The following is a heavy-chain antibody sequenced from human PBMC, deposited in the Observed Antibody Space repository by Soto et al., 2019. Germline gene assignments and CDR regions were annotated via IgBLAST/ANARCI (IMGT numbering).Heavy chain of an antibody. CDR1: GCPFTGYY. CDR2: INPDTGGT. V-gene: IGHV1-2*04. D-gene: IGHD1-1*01. CDR3: ARAVGRDGSSWNRGAFDY. Sequence: GASVKVSCKTSGCPFTGYYLHWMRLAPGKGLEWMGWINPDTGGTDLTQKFQAWVTMTRDTSMSTAYMDLTNVKPDDTAVYFCARAVGRDGSSWNRGAFDYWGQGSLVTVSS. J-gene: IGHJ4*02.